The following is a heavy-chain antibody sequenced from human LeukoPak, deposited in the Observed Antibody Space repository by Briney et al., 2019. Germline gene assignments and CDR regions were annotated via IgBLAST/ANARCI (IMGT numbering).Heavy chain of an antibody. CDR2: VYYSGST. CDR3: AGDFTRIRGQGWFDP. Sequence: SETLSLTCTVSGDSVSSGFFWGWIRQPPGKGLEWIGSVYYSGSTYYNPSLESRVTISIDPSKNQFSLKVGSVTAADTAMYYCAGDFTRIRGQGWFDPWGQRTLVTVSS. CDR1: GDSVSSGFF. J-gene: IGHJ5*02. V-gene: IGHV4-38-2*02. D-gene: IGHD3-10*01.